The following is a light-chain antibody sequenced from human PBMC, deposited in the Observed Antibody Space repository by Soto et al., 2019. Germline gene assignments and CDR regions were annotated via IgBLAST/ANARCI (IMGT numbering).Light chain of an antibody. CDR3: QQNFSPFVS. Sequence: DIQMTQSPSSLSASVGDTVTITCRASQTIYTYLNWFHQKPGKAPKLLIQAASTLQSGVPSRFSSSGSGTEFTLTIGSLQPEDYGTYYCQQNFSPFVSFGGGTKVDIK. CDR1: QTIYTY. V-gene: IGKV1-39*01. CDR2: AAS. J-gene: IGKJ4*01.